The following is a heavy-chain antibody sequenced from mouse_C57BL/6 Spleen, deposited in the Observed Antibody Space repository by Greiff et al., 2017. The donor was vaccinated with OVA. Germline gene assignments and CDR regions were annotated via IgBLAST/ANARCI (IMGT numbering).Heavy chain of an antibody. J-gene: IGHJ2*01. CDR2: IWRGGST. Sequence: QVQLQQPGPGLVQPSQSLSITCTVSGFSLTSYGVQWVRQSPGKGLEWLGVIWRGGSTDYNEAFMSRQSTTTDNSKSQVFFKSNRLQADDTAIYYCAKDMCYFDDWGQGPTLTVSS. CDR1: GFSLTSYG. V-gene: IGHV2-5*01. CDR3: AKDMCYFDD.